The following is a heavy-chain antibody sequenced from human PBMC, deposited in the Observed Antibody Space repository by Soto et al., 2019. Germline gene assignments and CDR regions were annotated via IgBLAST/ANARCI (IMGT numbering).Heavy chain of an antibody. V-gene: IGHV4-59*01. Sequence: PSETLSLTCTVPGDSLSSYYWNWIRQPPGKGLEWIGYIHYSGNTNYNPSLKGRVTISLDTSKNQFSLELNSVTTADTAVYFCARDHPHSYGVYYFDYWGQGTPVTVSS. CDR1: GDSLSSYY. D-gene: IGHD5-18*01. CDR2: IHYSGNT. J-gene: IGHJ4*02. CDR3: ARDHPHSYGVYYFDY.